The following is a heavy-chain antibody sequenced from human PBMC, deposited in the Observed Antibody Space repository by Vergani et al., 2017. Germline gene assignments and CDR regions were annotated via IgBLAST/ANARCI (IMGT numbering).Heavy chain of an antibody. V-gene: IGHV3-30-3*01. CDR3: VRDRGLCAGGRCYTEAWDY. CDR1: GFALNRHA. CDR2: ISFDGTNE. D-gene: IGHD2-2*02. J-gene: IGHJ4*02. Sequence: QLQLQESGPGLVKPSETLSLTCTVSGFALNRHAMYWVRQAPGKGLEWVVGISFDGTNEYYPDLVKGRFTISRDIAKNTLYLQVRSLRLEDTGVYHCVRDRGLCAGGRCYTEAWDYWGQGTPVTVSS.